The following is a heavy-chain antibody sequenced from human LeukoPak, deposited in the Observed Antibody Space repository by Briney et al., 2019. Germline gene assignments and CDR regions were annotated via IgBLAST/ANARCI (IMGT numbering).Heavy chain of an antibody. V-gene: IGHV3-74*01. CDR1: GFTFSSCW. CDR3: ARSYLGATTVYYFDY. D-gene: IGHD1-26*01. CDR2: INTDGSST. J-gene: IGHJ4*02. Sequence: GGSLRLSCAASGFTFSSCWMHWVRQAPGKGLVWVSRINTDGSSTSYADSVKGRSTISRDNAKNTLYLQMNSLRAEDTAVYYCARSYLGATTVYYFDYWGQGTLVTVSS.